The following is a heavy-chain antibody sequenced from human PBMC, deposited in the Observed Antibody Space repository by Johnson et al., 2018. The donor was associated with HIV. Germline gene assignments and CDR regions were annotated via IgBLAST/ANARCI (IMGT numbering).Heavy chain of an antibody. CDR2: IWYDGSNK. CDR3: ARDLKSYYDSSGYFDAFDI. CDR1: RFTFSSYA. J-gene: IGHJ3*02. D-gene: IGHD3-22*01. Sequence: QLVESGVALVHPEGSLRLSGAASRFTFSSYAMHWVRQAPGKGLEWVAVIWYDGSNKYYADSVKGRFTISRDNAKNSLYLQMNSLRAEDTALYYCARDLKSYYDSSGYFDAFDIWGQGTMVTVSS. V-gene: IGHV3-33*08.